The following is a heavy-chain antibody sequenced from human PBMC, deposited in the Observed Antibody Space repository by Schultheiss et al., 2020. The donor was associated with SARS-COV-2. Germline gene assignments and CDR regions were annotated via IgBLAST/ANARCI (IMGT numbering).Heavy chain of an antibody. V-gene: IGHV4-31*03. J-gene: IGHJ4*02. CDR2: IYYSGST. D-gene: IGHD3-9*01. Sequence: SETLSLTCSVSGGSISSGGYYWSWIRQHPGKGLEWIGYIYYSGSTNYNPSLKSRVTISVDTSKNQFSLKLSSVTAADTAVYYCAMRGIARLTSWGQGTLVTVSS. CDR1: GGSISSGGYY. CDR3: AMRGIARLTS.